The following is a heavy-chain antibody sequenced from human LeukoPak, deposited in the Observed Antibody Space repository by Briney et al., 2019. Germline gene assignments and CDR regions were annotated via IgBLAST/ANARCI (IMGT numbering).Heavy chain of an antibody. J-gene: IGHJ6*03. CDR3: ARGRDGYNYYYYYMDV. D-gene: IGHD5-24*01. Sequence: SVKVSCKASGGTFSSYAISWVRQAPGQGLEWMGGIIPIFGTANYAQKFQGRVTITADESTSTAYMELSSLRSEDTAVYYCARGRDGYNYYYYYMDVWGKGATVTISS. CDR2: IIPIFGTA. CDR1: GGTFSSYA. V-gene: IGHV1-69*13.